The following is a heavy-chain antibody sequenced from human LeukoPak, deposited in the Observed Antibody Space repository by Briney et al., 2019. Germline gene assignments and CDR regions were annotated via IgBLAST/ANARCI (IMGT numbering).Heavy chain of an antibody. CDR1: GESFSGYY. Sequence: SETLSLTCAVYGESFSGYYWSWIRQPPGKGLEWVGYIYYSGSTNYNPSLKSRVTISVDTSKNQFSLKLSSLTAADTYVYYCARGGWSLDYWGQGTLVTVSS. V-gene: IGHV4-59*01. D-gene: IGHD2-15*01. J-gene: IGHJ4*02. CDR3: ARGGWSLDY. CDR2: IYYSGST.